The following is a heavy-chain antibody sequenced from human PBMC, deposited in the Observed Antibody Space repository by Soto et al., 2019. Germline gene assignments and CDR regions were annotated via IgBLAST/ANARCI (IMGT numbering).Heavy chain of an antibody. CDR3: ARDPNPYYYDSSGSY. Sequence: PSETLSLTGTVSGGSMRSYYWTWIGQPPGKGLEWIGYIYYSGSTNYNPSLKSRVTISLDTSKNQFSLKLRSATAADTAVYYCARDPNPYYYDSSGSYWGQGTLVTVSS. V-gene: IGHV4-59*01. CDR1: GGSMRSYY. CDR2: IYYSGST. D-gene: IGHD3-22*01. J-gene: IGHJ4*02.